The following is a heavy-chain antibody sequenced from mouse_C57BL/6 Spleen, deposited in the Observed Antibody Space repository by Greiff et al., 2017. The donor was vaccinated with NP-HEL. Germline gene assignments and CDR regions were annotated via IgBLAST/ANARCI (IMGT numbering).Heavy chain of an antibody. V-gene: IGHV1-84*01. CDR3: ARGEWGWYFDV. CDR1: GYTFTDYY. D-gene: IGHD1-3*01. Sequence: LQESGPELVKPGASVKISCKASGYTFTDYYINWVKQRPGQGLEWIGWIYPGSGNTKYNEKFKGKATLTVDTSSSTAYMQLSRLTSEDAAVYCCARGEWGWYFDVWGTGTTVTVSS. J-gene: IGHJ1*03. CDR2: IYPGSGNT.